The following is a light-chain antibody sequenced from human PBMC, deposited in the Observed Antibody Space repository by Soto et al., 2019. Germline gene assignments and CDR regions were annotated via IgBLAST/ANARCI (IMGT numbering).Light chain of an antibody. V-gene: IGKV3-15*01. Sequence: EIVMTHSPATLSVSPGDRVTLSCRASQNVGSNVAWFQQRPGQAPRLLIYGASTRAAGIPGRFSGGGSDTEFTLTISSLQSEDFATYYCQQWIRWTFGQGTRLELK. CDR3: QQWIRWT. CDR2: GAS. CDR1: QNVGSN. J-gene: IGKJ1*01.